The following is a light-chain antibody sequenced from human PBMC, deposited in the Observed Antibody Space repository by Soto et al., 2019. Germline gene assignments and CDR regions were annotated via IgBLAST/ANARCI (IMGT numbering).Light chain of an antibody. CDR1: QSVSSN. V-gene: IGKV3-15*01. Sequence: EIVMTQSPATLSVSPGERATLSCRASQSVSSNLAWYQQKPGQAPRLLIYGASNRATGIPARFSGSGSWTAFTLTISSLQSEDFAVYYCQQYNNCPPWTFGQGTKVEIK. J-gene: IGKJ1*01. CDR2: GAS. CDR3: QQYNNCPPWT.